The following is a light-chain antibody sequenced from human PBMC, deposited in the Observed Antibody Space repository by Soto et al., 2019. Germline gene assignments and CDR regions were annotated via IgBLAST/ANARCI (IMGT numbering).Light chain of an antibody. CDR1: QDIGSW. CDR2: AAS. V-gene: IGKV1D-12*01. Sequence: DVQMTQSPSSVSASVGDRFTITCRASQDIGSWFAWYQQKPGKVPKLLIYAASILQSGVPSRFRGSGSGTDFTLTINNMKHEDFETYYCQQAKSFTVSFGQGTRLEIK. J-gene: IGKJ5*01. CDR3: QQAKSFTVS.